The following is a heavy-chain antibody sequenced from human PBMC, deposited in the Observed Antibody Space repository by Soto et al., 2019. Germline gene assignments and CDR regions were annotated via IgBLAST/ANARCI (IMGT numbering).Heavy chain of an antibody. CDR3: ATLAAAGYYYYGMDV. CDR2: IYYSGST. V-gene: IGHV4-31*03. Sequence: QVQLQESGPGLVKPSQTLSLTCTVSGGSISSGGYYWSWIRQHPGKGLEWIGYIYYSGSTYYNPSLTSRVTISVDTSKNQFSLKLSSVTAADTAVYYCATLAAAGYYYYGMDVWGQGTTVTVSS. J-gene: IGHJ6*02. CDR1: GGSISSGGYY. D-gene: IGHD6-13*01.